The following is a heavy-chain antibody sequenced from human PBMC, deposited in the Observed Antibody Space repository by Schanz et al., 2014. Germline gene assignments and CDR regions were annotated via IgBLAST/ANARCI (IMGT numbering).Heavy chain of an antibody. CDR3: ARGGRYCSGGGCHYPYNYYGMDV. D-gene: IGHD2-15*01. J-gene: IGHJ6*02. CDR1: GGPVSGYF. V-gene: IGHV4-34*01. Sequence: VQLQQWGAGRLRPAETLSLTCAAYGGPVSGYFWTWIRQSPRTGLAWIGKINYSGSALYNPSLTRRLTISIDATKSQLSLKMKSGSAADTAVEYCARGGRYCSGGGCHYPYNYYGMDVWGQGTTVTVSS. CDR2: INYSGSA.